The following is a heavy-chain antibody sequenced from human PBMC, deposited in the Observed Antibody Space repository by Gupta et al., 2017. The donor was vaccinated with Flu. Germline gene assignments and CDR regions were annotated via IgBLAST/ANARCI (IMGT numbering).Heavy chain of an antibody. J-gene: IGHJ6*02. CDR3: ARDQRGIRLGGMDV. V-gene: IGHV3-48*03. Sequence: EVQLVESGGGLVQPGGSLRLSCAASGFTFSSYEMNWVRQAPGKGLEWVSYISSSGSTIYYADSVKGRFTISRDNAKNSLYLQMNSLRAEDTAVYYCARDQRGIRLGGMDVWGQGTTVTVSS. CDR1: GFTFSSYE. CDR2: ISSSGSTI. D-gene: IGHD3-16*01.